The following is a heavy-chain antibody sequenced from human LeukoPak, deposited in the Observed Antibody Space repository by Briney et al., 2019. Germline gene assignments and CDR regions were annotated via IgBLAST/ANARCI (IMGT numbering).Heavy chain of an antibody. CDR2: IYYSGST. V-gene: IGHV4-59*01. D-gene: IGHD6-13*01. J-gene: IGHJ4*02. CDR3: AGSSWHSEVDY. CDR1: GGSISSYY. Sequence: SETLSLTCTVSGGSISSYYWSWIRQPPGKGLEWIGYIYYSGSTNYNPSLKSRVTISVDTSKNQFSLKLSSVTAADTAVYYCAGSSWHSEVDYWGQGTLVTVSS.